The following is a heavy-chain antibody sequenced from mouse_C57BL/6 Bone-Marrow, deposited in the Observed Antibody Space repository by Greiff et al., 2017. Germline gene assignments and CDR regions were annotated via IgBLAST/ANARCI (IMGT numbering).Heavy chain of an antibody. J-gene: IGHJ4*01. CDR1: GYTFTNYW. CDR2: MHPNGGSP. Sequence: QVQLKQPGAELVKPGASVKLSCKASGYTFTNYWMHWVKQRPGQGLEWIGMMHPNGGSPDYNEKFKSEATLSVDKSSRPAYMELSSLTSEDSAVYYCARSYDYDDYTMDYWGQGTSVTVSS. CDR3: ARSYDYDDYTMDY. V-gene: IGHV1-64*01. D-gene: IGHD2-4*01.